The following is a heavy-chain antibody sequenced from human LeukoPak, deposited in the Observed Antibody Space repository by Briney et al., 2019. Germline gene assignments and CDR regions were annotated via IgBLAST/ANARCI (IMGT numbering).Heavy chain of an antibody. CDR3: ARGNSQQLVYDY. J-gene: IGHJ4*02. Sequence: GGSLRLSCAASGFTFSSYAMSWVRQAPGKGLEWVSAISGSGGSTYYADSVKGRFTISRDNSKNTLYLQMNSLRAEDTAVYYCARGNSQQLVYDYWGQGTLVTVSS. CDR2: ISGSGGST. CDR1: GFTFSSYA. D-gene: IGHD6-13*01. V-gene: IGHV3-23*01.